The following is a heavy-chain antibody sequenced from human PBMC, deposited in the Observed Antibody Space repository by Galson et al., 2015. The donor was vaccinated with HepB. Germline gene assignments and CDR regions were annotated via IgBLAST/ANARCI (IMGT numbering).Heavy chain of an antibody. CDR1: GFSLSTSGMC. V-gene: IGHV2-70*11. Sequence: PALVKPTQTLTLTCTFSGFSLSTSGMCVSWIRQPPGKALEWLARIDWDDDKYYSTSLKTRLTISKDTSKNQVVLTMTNMDPVDTATYYCARIRPYYYDSSGYYYYDYWGQGTLVTVSS. CDR3: ARIRPYYYDSSGYYYYDY. CDR2: IDWDDDK. J-gene: IGHJ4*02. D-gene: IGHD3-22*01.